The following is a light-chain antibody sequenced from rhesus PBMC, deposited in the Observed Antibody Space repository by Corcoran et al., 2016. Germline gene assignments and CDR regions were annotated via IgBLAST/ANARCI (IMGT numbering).Light chain of an antibody. CDR2: YAS. Sequence: EIVMTQSPATLSLSPGERATLSCRASQRVSSNLAWYPQKPGQPPRLLIYYASTRATGIPDRFRGSGSGTDFTLTISSLEPEDVGVYYWQQYNNWRTFGQGTKVEIK. J-gene: IGKJ1*01. CDR1: QRVSSN. V-gene: IGKV3-35*01. CDR3: QQYNNWRT.